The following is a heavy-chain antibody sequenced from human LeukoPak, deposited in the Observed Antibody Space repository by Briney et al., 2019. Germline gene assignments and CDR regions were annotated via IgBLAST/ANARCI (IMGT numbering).Heavy chain of an antibody. CDR1: GDSISSYH. V-gene: IGHV4-59*08. CDR3: AGSSAFDAFDI. D-gene: IGHD3-22*01. Sequence: SETLSLTCTVSGDSISSYHWSWIRQPPGKGLEWIGYISYRGSTNYNPSLKSRVTISVGTSKNQFSLKVSSLSAADTAVYYCAGSSAFDAFDIWGQGTMVTVSS. CDR2: ISYRGST. J-gene: IGHJ3*02.